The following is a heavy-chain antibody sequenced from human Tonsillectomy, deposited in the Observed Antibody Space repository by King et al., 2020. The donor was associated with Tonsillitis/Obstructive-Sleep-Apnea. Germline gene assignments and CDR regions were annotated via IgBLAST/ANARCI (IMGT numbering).Heavy chain of an antibody. D-gene: IGHD5-18*01. V-gene: IGHV1-69*09. Sequence: VQLVESGAEVKKPGSSVKVSCKASGGTFSSYAISWVRQAPGQGLEWMGRIIPILGIANYAQKFQGRVTITADKSTSTAYMELSSLRSEDTAVYYCASGYSYYYYYMDVWGKGTTVTVSS. CDR3: ASGYSYYYYYMDV. CDR1: GGTFSSYA. CDR2: IIPILGIA. J-gene: IGHJ6*03.